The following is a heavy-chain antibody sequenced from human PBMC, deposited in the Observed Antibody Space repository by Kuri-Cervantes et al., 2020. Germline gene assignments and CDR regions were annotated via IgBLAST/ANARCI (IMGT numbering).Heavy chain of an antibody. CDR1: GFTFDDYA. CDR3: ARDLGDYGNHWYFDL. Sequence: GGSLRLSCAASGFTFDDYATHWVRQAPGKGLEWVSGISWNSGNIDYADSVKGRFTISRDNAKNSLYLQLSSLRAEDTAVYYCARDLGDYGNHWYFDLWGRGTLVTVSS. J-gene: IGHJ2*01. CDR2: ISWNSGNI. V-gene: IGHV3-9*01. D-gene: IGHD4-11*01.